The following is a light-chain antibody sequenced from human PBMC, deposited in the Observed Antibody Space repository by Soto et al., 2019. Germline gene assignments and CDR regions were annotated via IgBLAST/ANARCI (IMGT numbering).Light chain of an antibody. Sequence: EIVLTQSPGTLSLSPGEGATPSCRASQSVSSSYLAWYQQKPGQAPRLLIYGSSSRATGIPDRFSGSGSGTDFTLTISSLEPEDFAVYFCQQYGSSPWTFGQGTNVEIK. V-gene: IGKV3-20*01. J-gene: IGKJ1*01. CDR1: QSVSSSY. CDR2: GSS. CDR3: QQYGSSPWT.